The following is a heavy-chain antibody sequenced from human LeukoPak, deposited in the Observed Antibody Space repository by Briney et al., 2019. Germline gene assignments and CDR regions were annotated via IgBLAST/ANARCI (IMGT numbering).Heavy chain of an antibody. CDR2: INPKSGGT. D-gene: IGHD3-22*01. CDR3: ARGGDYYDSSGYYDDASDI. CDR1: GYTFTGYY. Sequence: ASVKVSCKASGYTFTGYYIHWVRQAPGQGLEWMGWINPKSGGTNYAQKFQGRVTMTRDTSINTAYMELSRLRSGDTAVYYCARGGDYYDSSGYYDDASDIWGQGTMVTVSS. J-gene: IGHJ3*02. V-gene: IGHV1-2*02.